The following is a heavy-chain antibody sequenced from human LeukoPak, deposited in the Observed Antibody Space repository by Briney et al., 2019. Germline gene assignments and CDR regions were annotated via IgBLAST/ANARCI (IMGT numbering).Heavy chain of an antibody. D-gene: IGHD6-19*01. J-gene: IGHJ4*02. CDR3: ARYRSSGCDY. Sequence: TSETLSLTCTVSGGSISSYYWSWIRQPPGEGLEWIGYIYYTGSTSYNPSLKSRLTISVDTSKNQLSLQLSFVNAADTAVYYCARYRSSGCDYWGQGTLVTVSS. CDR2: IYYTGST. CDR1: GGSISSYY. V-gene: IGHV4-59*01.